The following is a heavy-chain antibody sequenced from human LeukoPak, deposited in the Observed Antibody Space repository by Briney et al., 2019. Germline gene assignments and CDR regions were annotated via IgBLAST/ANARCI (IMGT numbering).Heavy chain of an antibody. CDR2: ISSNGGST. CDR3: ARLVFRYGSYYFDY. V-gene: IGHV3-64*02. D-gene: IGHD1-14*01. CDR1: GFTFSSYA. Sequence: GGSLRLSCAASGFTFSSYAMHWVRQAPGKGLEYASAISSNGGSTYYADSVKGRFTISRDNSKNTLYLQMGSLRAEDMAVYYCARLVFRYGSYYFDYWGQGTLVTVSS. J-gene: IGHJ4*02.